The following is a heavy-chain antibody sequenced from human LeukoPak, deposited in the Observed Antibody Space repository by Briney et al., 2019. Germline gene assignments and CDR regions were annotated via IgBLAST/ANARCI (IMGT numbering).Heavy chain of an antibody. V-gene: IGHV3-20*04. CDR2: INWNGGST. D-gene: IGHD3-16*01. CDR3: ARDRDFSLIGGYYYYYMDV. CDR1: GFTFDDYG. Sequence: GGSLRLSCAASGFTFDDYGMSWVRQAPGKGLEWVSGINWNGGSTGYADSVKGRFTISRDNAKNSLYLQMNSLRAEDTALYYCARDRDFSLIGGYYYYYMDVWGKGTTVTVSS. J-gene: IGHJ6*03.